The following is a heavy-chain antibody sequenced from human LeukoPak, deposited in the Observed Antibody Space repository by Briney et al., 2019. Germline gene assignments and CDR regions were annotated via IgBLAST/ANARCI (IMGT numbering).Heavy chain of an antibody. V-gene: IGHV1-2*02. J-gene: IGHJ4*02. CDR3: ARTTIFGVVTSDY. CDR2: MNPNSGGT. CDR1: GYTFTSYD. D-gene: IGHD3-3*01. Sequence: GASVKVSCKASGYTFTSYDINWVRQATGQGLEWMGWMNPNSGGTNYAQKFQGRVTMTRDTSISTAYMELSRLRSDDTAVYYCARTTIFGVVTSDYWGQGTLVTVSS.